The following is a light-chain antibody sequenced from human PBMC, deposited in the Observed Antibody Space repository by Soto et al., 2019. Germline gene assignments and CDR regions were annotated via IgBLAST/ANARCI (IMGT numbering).Light chain of an antibody. Sequence: QSVLTQSPSVSGTPGQRVTMSCSGSTSNIGNNPVNWYQQSPGTAPKLLMYDNDHRPSGVADRFSGSKSGTSSSLAISWLNSEDQTNYYCETWDDTLSGHVFGNATKLTVI. CDR1: TSNIGNNP. CDR3: ETWDDTLSGHV. CDR2: DND. V-gene: IGLV1-44*01. J-gene: IGLJ1*01.